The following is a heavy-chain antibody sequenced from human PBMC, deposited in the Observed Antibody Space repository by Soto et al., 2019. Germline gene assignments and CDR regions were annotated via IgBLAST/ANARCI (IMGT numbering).Heavy chain of an antibody. Sequence: KASETLSLTCTVSGGSISSSSYYWGWIRQPPGKGLEWIGSIYYSGSTYYNPSLKSRVTISVDTSKNQFSLKLSSVTAADTAVYYCARLGLDSSSWYGGYYYGMDVWGQGTTVTVSS. CDR3: ARLGLDSSSWYGGYYYGMDV. CDR2: IYYSGST. CDR1: GGSISSSSYY. D-gene: IGHD6-13*01. J-gene: IGHJ6*02. V-gene: IGHV4-39*01.